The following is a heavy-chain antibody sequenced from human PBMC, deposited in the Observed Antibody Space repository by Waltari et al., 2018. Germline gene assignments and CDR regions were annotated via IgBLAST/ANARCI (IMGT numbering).Heavy chain of an antibody. D-gene: IGHD2-2*02. CDR3: AKDAFGNTYLDF. V-gene: IGHV3-30*02. J-gene: IGHJ4*02. CDR2: IWFDGSDK. CDR1: GFTFRNFG. Sequence: QVNLVESGGGVVQPGGSLRLSCETSGFTFRNFGMHWVRQAPGKGLEWVALIWFDGSDKFYADSVRGRFTISRDNSARTLYLDMDSLRLDDTAMYYCAKDAFGNTYLDFWGQGTLVTVSS.